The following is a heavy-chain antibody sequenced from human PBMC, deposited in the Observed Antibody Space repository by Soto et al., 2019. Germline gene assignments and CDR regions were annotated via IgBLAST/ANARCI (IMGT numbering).Heavy chain of an antibody. Sequence: QVQLVESGGGVVQPGRSLRLSCAASGFTFSSYGMHWVRQAPGKGLEWVAVIWYDGSNKYYADSVKGRFTISRDNSKKTLYLQMNRLMAEDTAVYYCARGPFSCGSCYSRGYYYYYYGMDVWGQGTTVTVSS. D-gene: IGHD2-15*01. V-gene: IGHV3-33*01. CDR1: GFTFSSYG. J-gene: IGHJ6*02. CDR3: ARGPFSCGSCYSRGYYYYYYGMDV. CDR2: IWYDGSNK.